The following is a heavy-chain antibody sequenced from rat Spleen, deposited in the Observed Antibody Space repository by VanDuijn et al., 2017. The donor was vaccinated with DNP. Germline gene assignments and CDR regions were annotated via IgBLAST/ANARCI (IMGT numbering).Heavy chain of an antibody. CDR1: GFIFSNYW. Sequence: EVQLVESDGGLVQPGRSLKLSCVASGFIFSNYWMTWIRQAPGKGLEWVASITNTGDSTYYSDSVKGRFTISRDNAKSTLYLQMDSLRSEDTATYYCATHRMGITRWGQGVMVTVSS. CDR2: ITNTGDST. D-gene: IGHD1-9*01. CDR3: ATHRMGITR. J-gene: IGHJ2*01. V-gene: IGHV5-31*01.